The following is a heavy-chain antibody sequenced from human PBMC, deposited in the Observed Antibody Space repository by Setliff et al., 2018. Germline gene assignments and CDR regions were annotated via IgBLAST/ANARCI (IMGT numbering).Heavy chain of an antibody. CDR3: ARDTLLRGSRRSMDV. D-gene: IGHD3-10*01. J-gene: IGHJ6*03. Sequence: SETLSLTCALSGGSITDRNWWNWVRQPPGKGLEWIGEMYHSGNTYYNPSLKSRVTISIDKSRNQFSLNLNSVTAADTAVYYCARDTLLRGSRRSMDVWGKGTTVTVSS. CDR1: GGSITDRNW. V-gene: IGHV4-4*02. CDR2: MYHSGNT.